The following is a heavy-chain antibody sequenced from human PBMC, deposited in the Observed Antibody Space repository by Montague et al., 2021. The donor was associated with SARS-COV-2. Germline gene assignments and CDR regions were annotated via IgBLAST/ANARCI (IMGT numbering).Heavy chain of an antibody. V-gene: IGHV4-39*01. J-gene: IGHJ4*02. D-gene: IGHD3-10*01. CDR1: GGSISSSSYY. CDR3: ARREDYYGSGSYPS. Sequence: SETLSLTCTVSGGSISSSSYYWGWIRQPPGKGLEWIGSIYYSGSTYYNPSLKSRVTISVDTSKHQFSLKLSSVTAADTAVYYCARREDYYGSGSYPSWGQGTLVTVSS. CDR2: IYYSGST.